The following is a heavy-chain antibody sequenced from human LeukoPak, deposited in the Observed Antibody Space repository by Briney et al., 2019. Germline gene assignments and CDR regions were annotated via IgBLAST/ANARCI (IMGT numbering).Heavy chain of an antibody. CDR3: ASLREYYYGSGSSYFDY. J-gene: IGHJ4*02. Sequence: PGGSLRLSCTTSGFTFGDHAMSWVRQAPGKGLEWIGSIYHSGSTYYNPSLKSRVTISVDTSKNQFSLKLSSVTAADTAVYYCASLREYYYGSGSSYFDYWGQGTLVTVSS. V-gene: IGHV4-38-2*02. D-gene: IGHD3-10*01. CDR2: IYHSGST. CDR1: GFTFGDHA.